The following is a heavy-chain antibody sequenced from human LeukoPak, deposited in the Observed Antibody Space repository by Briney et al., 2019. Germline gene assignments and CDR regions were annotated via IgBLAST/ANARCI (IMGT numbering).Heavy chain of an antibody. Sequence: GGSLRLSCAASGFTLNDYYMSWIRQAPGKGLEWISYISSSGTSIYYADSVKGRFSISRDNAKNSLYLQLNSLRAEDTAVYYCAGRDYYDSSGYSFGHWGQGTLVTVSS. D-gene: IGHD3-22*01. CDR3: AGRDYYDSSGYSFGH. CDR1: GFTLNDYY. V-gene: IGHV3-11*01. J-gene: IGHJ4*02. CDR2: ISSSGTSI.